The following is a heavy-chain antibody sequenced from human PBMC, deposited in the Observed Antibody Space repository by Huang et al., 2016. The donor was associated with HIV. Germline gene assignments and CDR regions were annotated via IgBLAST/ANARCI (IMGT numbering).Heavy chain of an antibody. D-gene: IGHD5-18*01. CDR1: GFSFTSYW. CDR2: IFPCNSNT. J-gene: IGHJ4*02. CDR3: AIHDSNDFTFDD. Sequence: EVQLVQSGVEVKKPGESLKISCKGSGFSFTSYWIGWVRQMPGKGLEGMGIIFPCNSNTFYSPAFQGQVTISADKYTRTAYLQWSSLKASDSAIYYCAIHDSNDFTFDDWGQGTLVAVSS. V-gene: IGHV5-51*03.